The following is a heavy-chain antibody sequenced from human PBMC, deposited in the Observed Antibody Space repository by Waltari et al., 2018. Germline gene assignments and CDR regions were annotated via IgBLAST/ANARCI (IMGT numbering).Heavy chain of an antibody. J-gene: IGHJ4*02. V-gene: IGHV3-73*02. Sequence: EVRLGESGGGLVQLGEALTLSGVALGYGCVGHAMHWVRQASGKGLEWVGRSRTKAKNYATGYGASVKGRFTISRDDSKNTTYLQMNSLKTEDTAVYYCSRPPYGDTDYWGQGTLVTVSS. D-gene: IGHD4-17*01. CDR3: SRPPYGDTDY. CDR2: SRTKAKNYAT. CDR1: GYGCVGHA.